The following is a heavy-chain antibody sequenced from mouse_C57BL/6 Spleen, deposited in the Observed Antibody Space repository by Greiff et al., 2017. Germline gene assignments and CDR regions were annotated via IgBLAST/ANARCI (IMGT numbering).Heavy chain of an antibody. CDR1: GYTFTSYW. Sequence: VQLQQPGAELVKPGASVKLSCKASGYTFTSYWMHWVKQRPGRGLEWIGRIDPNSGGTKYNEKFKCKATLTVDKPSSTAYMPLSSLSSEDSAVYYCAREDDDYYGYAMDYWGQGTSVTVSS. J-gene: IGHJ4*01. V-gene: IGHV1-72*01. CDR2: IDPNSGGT. D-gene: IGHD2-3*01. CDR3: AREDDDYYGYAMDY.